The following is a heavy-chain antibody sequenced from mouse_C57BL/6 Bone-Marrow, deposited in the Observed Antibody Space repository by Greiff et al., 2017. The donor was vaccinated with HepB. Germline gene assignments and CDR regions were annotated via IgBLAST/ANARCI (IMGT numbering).Heavy chain of an antibody. D-gene: IGHD1-1*01. CDR2: IYPGSGST. CDR1: GYTFTSYW. V-gene: IGHV1-55*01. CDR3: ARGYHYYGSSYWYFDV. J-gene: IGHJ1*03. Sequence: VQLQQPGAELVKPGASVKMSCKASGYTFTSYWITWVKQRPGQGLEWIGDIYPGSGSTNYNEKFKSKATLTVDTSSSTAYMQLSSLTSEDSAVYYCARGYHYYGSSYWYFDVWGTGTTVTVSS.